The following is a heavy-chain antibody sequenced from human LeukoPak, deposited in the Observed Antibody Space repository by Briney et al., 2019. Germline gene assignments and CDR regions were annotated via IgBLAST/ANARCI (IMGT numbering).Heavy chain of an antibody. D-gene: IGHD5-18*01. Sequence: PGGSLRLSCAASGFTFSSNSMNWVRRAPGKGLKCIAYISSSSITTSYADSVKGRFTISRDNAKSALYLQMNNLRDDDTAVYYCASNTASSLDYWGQGTLVTVSS. CDR1: GFTFSSNS. CDR2: ISSSSITT. CDR3: ASNTASSLDY. J-gene: IGHJ4*02. V-gene: IGHV3-48*02.